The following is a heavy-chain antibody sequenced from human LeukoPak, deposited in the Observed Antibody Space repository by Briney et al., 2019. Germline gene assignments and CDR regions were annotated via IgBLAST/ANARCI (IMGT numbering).Heavy chain of an antibody. J-gene: IGHJ3*02. CDR2: ISGSGGST. Sequence: AGGSLRLSCAASGFTFSSYAMSWVRQAPGKGLEWVSAISGSGGSTYYADSVKDRFTISRDNSKNTLYLQMNSLRAEDTAVYYCAKDRDYYDSSGAPDAFDIWGQGTMVTVSS. D-gene: IGHD3-22*01. CDR1: GFTFSSYA. CDR3: AKDRDYYDSSGAPDAFDI. V-gene: IGHV3-23*01.